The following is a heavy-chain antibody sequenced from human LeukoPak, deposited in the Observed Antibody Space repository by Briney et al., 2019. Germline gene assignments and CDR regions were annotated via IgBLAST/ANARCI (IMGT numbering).Heavy chain of an antibody. V-gene: IGHV1-69*04. D-gene: IGHD1-1*01. J-gene: IGHJ4*02. CDR3: ARVLVLERYFDY. Sequence: SVKVSCKASGGTFSSYAISWVRQAPGQGLEWMGRIIPILGIANYAQKFQGRVTITADKSTSTAYMELSSLRSEDTAVYFCARVLVLERYFDYWGQGTLVTVSS. CDR2: IIPILGIA. CDR1: GGTFSSYA.